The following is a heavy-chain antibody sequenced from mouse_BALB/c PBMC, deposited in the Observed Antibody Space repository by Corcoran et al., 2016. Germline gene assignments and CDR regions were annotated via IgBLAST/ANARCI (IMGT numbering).Heavy chain of an antibody. CDR3: ARKGTYYGSTYAMDY. Sequence: QIQLVQSGPELKKPGETVKISCKASGYTFTNYGMNWVKQTPGKVLKWMGWVNTFTGEPTFADDFKGRFAFSLETSASTAYLQINNLKNEDMATYFCARKGTYYGSTYAMDYLGQGTSVTVSS. CDR1: GYTFTNYG. D-gene: IGHD1-1*01. CDR2: VNTFTGEP. J-gene: IGHJ4*01. V-gene: IGHV9-1*02.